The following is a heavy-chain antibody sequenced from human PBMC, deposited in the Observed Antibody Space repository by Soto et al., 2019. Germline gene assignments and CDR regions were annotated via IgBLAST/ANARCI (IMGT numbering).Heavy chain of an antibody. CDR1: GGSISGGYY. CDR3: AGLGGVDGALWFDY. D-gene: IGHD1-26*01. CDR2: IYYSGST. J-gene: IGHJ4*02. Sequence: QVQLRESGPRLVKPAETLSLTCTVSGGSISGGYYWTWIPQHPGKGLEWIGYIYYSGSTYYNPSLKSRITKSVDTSKNQFSLRLSSVTAADTGRYYCAGLGGVDGALWFDYWGQGTLVTVSS. V-gene: IGHV4-31*03.